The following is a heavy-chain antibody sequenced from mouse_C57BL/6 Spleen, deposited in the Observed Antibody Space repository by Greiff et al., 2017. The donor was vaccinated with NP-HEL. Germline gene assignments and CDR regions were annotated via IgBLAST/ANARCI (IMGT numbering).Heavy chain of an antibody. CDR1: GYTFTDYY. CDR3: EKSGDYGGRGDVDY. J-gene: IGHJ4*01. CDR2: INPYNGGT. Sequence: EVQLQQSGPVLVKPGASVKMSCKASGYTFTDYYMNWVKQSHGKSLEWIGVINPYNGGTSYNQKFKGKATLTVDKSSITAYMQLNSLTSKHSAVNYGEKSGDYGGRGDVDYWGQGTTVTVSS. D-gene: IGHD1-1*01. V-gene: IGHV1-19*01.